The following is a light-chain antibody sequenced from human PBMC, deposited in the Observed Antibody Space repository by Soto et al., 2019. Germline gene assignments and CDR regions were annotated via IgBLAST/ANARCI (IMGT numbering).Light chain of an antibody. J-gene: IGKJ1*01. V-gene: IGKV1-5*03. Sequence: DLQMTQSPSTLSASVGDRVTITCRASQSISSWLAWYQQKPGKAPKLLIYKASSLESGVPSRFSGSGSGTEFTLTISSLQPDDFATYYCQQYNNIRGTFGQGTKVEIK. CDR1: QSISSW. CDR3: QQYNNIRGT. CDR2: KAS.